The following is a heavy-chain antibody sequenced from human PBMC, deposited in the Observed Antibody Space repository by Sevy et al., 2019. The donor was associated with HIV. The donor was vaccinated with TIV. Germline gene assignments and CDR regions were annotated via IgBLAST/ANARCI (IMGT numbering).Heavy chain of an antibody. CDR3: ARDLEFYDYGDYGPAFMPDY. J-gene: IGHJ4*02. CDR1: GFTFSTYG. Sequence: GGSLRLSCAASGFTFSTYGMHWVRQAPGKGLEWVAVMWFDGSNTYYEDSVKGRFTISRDIAKNTLHLKMNSLRAEDTAVYYCARDLEFYDYGDYGPAFMPDYWGQGTLVTVSS. CDR2: MWFDGSNT. D-gene: IGHD4-17*01. V-gene: IGHV3-33*01.